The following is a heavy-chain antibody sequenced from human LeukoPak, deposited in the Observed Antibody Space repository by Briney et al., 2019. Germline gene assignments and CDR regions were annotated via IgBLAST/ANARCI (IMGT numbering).Heavy chain of an antibody. J-gene: IGHJ3*02. CDR1: GFTFSDYY. CDR2: ISDSGNTI. Sequence: GGSLRLSCAASGFTFSDYYMNWIRQAPGKGLEWVSYISDSGNTISYADSVKGRFTISRDNAKNSLYLQMNSLRAEDTAVYFCARPNLKNRLCASDIWGQGTMVTVSS. D-gene: IGHD3-16*01. CDR3: ARPNLKNRLCASDI. V-gene: IGHV3-11*04.